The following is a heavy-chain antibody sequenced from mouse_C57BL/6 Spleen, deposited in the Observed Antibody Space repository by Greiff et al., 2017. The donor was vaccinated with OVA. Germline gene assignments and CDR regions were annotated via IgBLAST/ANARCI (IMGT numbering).Heavy chain of an antibody. CDR3: TNYYGSSYYFDY. J-gene: IGHJ2*01. V-gene: IGHV6-3*01. D-gene: IGHD1-1*01. CDR2: IRLKSDNYAT. CDR1: GFTFSNYW. Sequence: EVQGVESGGGLVQPGGSMKLSCVASGFTFSNYWMNWVRQSPEKGLEWVAQIRLKSDNYATHYAESVKGRFTISRDDSKSSVYLQMNNLRAEDTGIYYCTNYYGSSYYFDYWGQGTTLTVSS.